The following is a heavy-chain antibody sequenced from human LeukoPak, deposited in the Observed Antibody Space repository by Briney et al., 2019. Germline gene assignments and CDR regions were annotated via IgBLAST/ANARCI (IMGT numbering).Heavy chain of an antibody. CDR1: GYNLTSYG. Sequence: GASVKVSCKTSGYNLTSYGISWVRQAPGQGLEWMGWISAYNGGTNYAQKYQGRVTMTTDTSTSTAYMELRSLRSDDTAVYYCARDDYGDYVCWGQGTLVTVSS. J-gene: IGHJ4*02. D-gene: IGHD4-17*01. V-gene: IGHV1-18*01. CDR3: ARDDYGDYVC. CDR2: ISAYNGGT.